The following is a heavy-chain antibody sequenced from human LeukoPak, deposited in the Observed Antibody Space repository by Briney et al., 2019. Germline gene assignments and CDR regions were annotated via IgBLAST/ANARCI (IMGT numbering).Heavy chain of an antibody. Sequence: ASVKVSXXXXGYTFTXXXXXXXXQAPGQGXEWMGXIXPSGGSTXXXXXXQXRXTXXXXXSTSTVYMELSSLRSEDTAVYYCARDQRKAFDIWGQGTMVTVSS. J-gene: IGHJ3*02. V-gene: IGHV1-46*01. CDR3: ARDQRKAFDI. CDR2: IXPSGGST. D-gene: IGHD1-14*01. CDR1: GYTFTXXX.